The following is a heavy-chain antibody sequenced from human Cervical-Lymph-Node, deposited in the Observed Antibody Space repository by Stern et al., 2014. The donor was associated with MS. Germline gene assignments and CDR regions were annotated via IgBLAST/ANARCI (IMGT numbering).Heavy chain of an antibody. Sequence: EVQLVESGGGLVQPGGSLKLSCAASGFTFSLSHIHWVRQASGKGLESAGRIRTSGDSYATAHTASLRGRFTISRDDSKNMAYLQMNSLITEDTAVYYCARRIHDAFDVWGQGTVVTVSS. V-gene: IGHV3-73*02. CDR1: GFTFSLSH. D-gene: IGHD5-18*01. CDR2: IRTSGDSYAT. CDR3: ARRIHDAFDV. J-gene: IGHJ3*01.